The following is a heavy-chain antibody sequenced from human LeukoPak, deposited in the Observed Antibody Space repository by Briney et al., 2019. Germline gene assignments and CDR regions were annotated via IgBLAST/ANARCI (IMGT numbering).Heavy chain of an antibody. D-gene: IGHD6-13*01. Sequence: GGSLRLSCAASGFTFSSYAMSWVRQAPGKGLEWDSAINGSGGSTYYAYSVKCRFTISRDNSKNTLNLQMNRLRAEDTALYHCARGGYCSSWWLDAFDIWGQGTMVTVSS. V-gene: IGHV3-23*01. CDR1: GFTFSSYA. CDR2: INGSGGST. J-gene: IGHJ3*02. CDR3: ARGGYCSSWWLDAFDI.